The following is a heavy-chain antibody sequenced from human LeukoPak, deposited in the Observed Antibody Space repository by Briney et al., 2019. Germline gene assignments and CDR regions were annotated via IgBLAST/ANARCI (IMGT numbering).Heavy chain of an antibody. D-gene: IGHD3-3*01. J-gene: IGHJ6*03. CDR2: ISSNGGST. CDR3: ARMYYDFWSGIRGDYYYYMGV. Sequence: PGGSLRLSCAASGFTFSSYAMHWVRQAPGKGLEYVSAISSNGGSTYYANSVKGRFTISRDNSKNTLYLQMGSLRAEDMAVYYCARMYYDFWSGIRGDYYYYMGVWGKGTTVTVSS. CDR1: GFTFSSYA. V-gene: IGHV3-64*01.